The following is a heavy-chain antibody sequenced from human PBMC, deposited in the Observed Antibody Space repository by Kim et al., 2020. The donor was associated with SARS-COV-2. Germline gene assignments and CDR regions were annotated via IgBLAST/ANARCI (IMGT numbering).Heavy chain of an antibody. J-gene: IGHJ4*02. Sequence: AQKLQGRVTMTTDTSTSTAYMELRSLRSDDTAVYYCARDHSGSYYRAFDYWGQGTLDTVSS. D-gene: IGHD1-26*01. CDR3: ARDHSGSYYRAFDY. V-gene: IGHV1-18*01.